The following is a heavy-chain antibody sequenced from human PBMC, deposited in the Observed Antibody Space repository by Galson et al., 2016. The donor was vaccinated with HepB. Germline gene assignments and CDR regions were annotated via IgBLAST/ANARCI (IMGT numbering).Heavy chain of an antibody. Sequence: QSGAEVKKPGESLRISCKGSGYSFTSYWISWVRQMPGKGLEWMGRIDPDNSHTNYGPSFQGHVTISADKSISTAYLQWSSLKASDTATYYCAALDIVVVPAPNDNYYTMDVWGQGTAVTVSS. V-gene: IGHV5-10-1*01. CDR2: IDPDNSHT. CDR1: GYSFTSYW. CDR3: AALDIVVVPAPNDNYYTMDV. J-gene: IGHJ6*02. D-gene: IGHD2-2*01.